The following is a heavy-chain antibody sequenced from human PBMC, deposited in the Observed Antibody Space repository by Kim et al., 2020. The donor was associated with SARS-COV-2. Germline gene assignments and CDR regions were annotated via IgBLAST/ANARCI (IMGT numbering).Heavy chain of an antibody. V-gene: IGHV4-59*08. CDR3: ARFGLSWVGYYGILTCPLKGAFDI. CDR1: GGSISSYY. Sequence: SETLSLTCTASGGSISSYYWSWIRQPPGKGLEWIGYIYYSGSTNYNPSLKSRVTISVDTSKNQFSLKLSSVTAADTAVYYCARFGLSWVGYYGILTCPLKGAFDIWGQGTMVTVST. J-gene: IGHJ3*02. CDR2: IYYSGST. D-gene: IGHD3-9*01.